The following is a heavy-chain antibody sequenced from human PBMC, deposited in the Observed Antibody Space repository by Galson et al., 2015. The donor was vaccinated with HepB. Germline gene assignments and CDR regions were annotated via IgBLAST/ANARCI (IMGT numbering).Heavy chain of an antibody. J-gene: IGHJ4*02. CDR3: ARPNFDY. V-gene: IGHV3-48*01. Sequence: SLRLSCAASGFTFSSYSMNWVRQAPGKGLEWVSYITSSRSEIYYADSVKGRFTISRDNAKNSLYLQMNSLRAEDTAVYYCARPNFDYWGQGTLVTVSS. CDR1: GFTFSSYS. CDR2: ITSSRSEI.